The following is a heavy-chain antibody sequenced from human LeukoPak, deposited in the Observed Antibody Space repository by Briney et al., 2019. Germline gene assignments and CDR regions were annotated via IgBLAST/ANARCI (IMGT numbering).Heavy chain of an antibody. CDR3: AKDLRGSGTYYFDY. Sequence: GGPLRLSCAASGFTFSSYAMSWVRQAPGKGLEWVSAISGSGGSTYYADSVKGRFTISRDNSKNTLYLQMNSLRAEDTAVYYCAKDLRGSGTYYFDYWGQGTLVTVSS. J-gene: IGHJ4*02. CDR2: ISGSGGST. V-gene: IGHV3-23*01. CDR1: GFTFSSYA. D-gene: IGHD3-16*01.